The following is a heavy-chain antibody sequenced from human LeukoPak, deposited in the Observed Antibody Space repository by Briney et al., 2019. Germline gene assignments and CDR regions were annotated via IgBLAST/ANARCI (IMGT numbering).Heavy chain of an antibody. J-gene: IGHJ3*02. CDR2: INPNSGGT. Sequence: ASVKVSCKASGYTFTGYYMHWVRQAPGQGLEWMGWINPNSGGTNYAQKFQGRVTMTRDTSISTAYMELSRLRSDDTAVYYFAREGDYGAPAFDIWGQGTMVTVFS. D-gene: IGHD4-17*01. CDR3: AREGDYGAPAFDI. V-gene: IGHV1-2*02. CDR1: GYTFTGYY.